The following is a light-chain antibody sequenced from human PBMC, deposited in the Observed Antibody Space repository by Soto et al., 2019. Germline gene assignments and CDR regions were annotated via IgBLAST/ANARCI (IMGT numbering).Light chain of an antibody. CDR1: RSNIGSDL. J-gene: IGLJ3*02. CDR2: SSN. V-gene: IGLV1-47*02. Sequence: QPVLTQEPSASGTTGQRVTISCSGNRSNIGSDLVYWYQQLPGAAPRLLIHSSNQRPSGVPDRFSASKSGTSASLAISGLRPEDEGDYYCAAWDDIVKSWLFGGGTKLTVL. CDR3: AAWDDIVKSWL.